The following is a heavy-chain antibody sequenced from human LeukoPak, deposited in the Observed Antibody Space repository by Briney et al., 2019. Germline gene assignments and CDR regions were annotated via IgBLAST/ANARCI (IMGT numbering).Heavy chain of an antibody. CDR3: ARDVQYYDILTGYQIDAFDI. Sequence: ASVKVSCKASGYTFTGYYMHWVRQAPGQGLEWMGWINPNSGGTNYAQKLQGRVTMTTDTSTSTAYMELRSLRSDDTAVYYCARDVQYYDILTGYQIDAFDIWGQGTMVTVSS. V-gene: IGHV1-2*02. D-gene: IGHD3-9*01. CDR1: GYTFTGYY. J-gene: IGHJ3*02. CDR2: INPNSGGT.